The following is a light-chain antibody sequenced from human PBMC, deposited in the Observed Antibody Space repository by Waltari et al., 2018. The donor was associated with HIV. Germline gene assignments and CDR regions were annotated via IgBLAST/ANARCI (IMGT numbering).Light chain of an antibody. CDR3: STWDCSLSTQV. Sequence: HSALTHEASTAGTVGQNVTPYCPGHHNNIRRYPVGWYQQISHGAPKTVMCGNSLPSGIPDLFSGSKSVTTASLTISGLQPEDEAYYYCSTWDCSLSTQVFGTGTKVTVL. CDR2: GNS. CDR1: HNNIRRYP. V-gene: IGLV1-44*01. J-gene: IGLJ1*01.